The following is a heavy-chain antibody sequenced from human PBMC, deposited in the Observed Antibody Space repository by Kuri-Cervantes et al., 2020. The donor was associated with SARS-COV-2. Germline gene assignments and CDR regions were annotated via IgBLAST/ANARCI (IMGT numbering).Heavy chain of an antibody. CDR3: VREKGGWLQGDC. CDR1: GVTFSSYA. CDR2: IKHDGSER. D-gene: IGHD5-24*01. Sequence: GESLKISCAASGVTFSSYAMSWVRQAPGKGLEWVANIKHDGSERFYVDSVKGRFTISRDNAKNSLYLQMDSLRAEDTAVYYCVREKGGWLQGDCWGQGTLVTVSS. V-gene: IGHV3-7*01. J-gene: IGHJ4*02.